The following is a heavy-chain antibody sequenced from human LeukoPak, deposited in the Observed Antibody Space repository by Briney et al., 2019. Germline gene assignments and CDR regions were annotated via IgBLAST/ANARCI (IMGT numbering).Heavy chain of an antibody. CDR2: INPNTGGT. J-gene: IGHJ4*02. V-gene: IGHV1-2*02. CDR1: GYTFTDYY. Sequence: GASVKVSCKASGYTFTDYYIHWVRQAPGQGLEWMGWINPNTGGTYSAQKLQGRVTMTSDTSITTVYMELSRLRFDDTALYYCARIITDYRSGWYYFDYWGQGILVTVSS. CDR3: ARIITDYRSGWYYFDY. D-gene: IGHD6-19*01.